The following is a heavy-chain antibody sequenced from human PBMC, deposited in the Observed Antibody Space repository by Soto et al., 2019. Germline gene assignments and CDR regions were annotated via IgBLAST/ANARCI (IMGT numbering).Heavy chain of an antibody. CDR2: IYPGDSDT. CDR1: GNSFTSYW. V-gene: IGHV5-51*01. Sequence: PGESLKISCKGSGNSFTSYWIGWVRQMPGKGLEWMGIIYPGDSDTRYSPSFQGQVTISADKSISTAYLQWSSLKASDTAMYYCARRTISPYYYYGMDVWGQGATVTVSS. J-gene: IGHJ6*02. D-gene: IGHD3-3*01. CDR3: ARRTISPYYYYGMDV.